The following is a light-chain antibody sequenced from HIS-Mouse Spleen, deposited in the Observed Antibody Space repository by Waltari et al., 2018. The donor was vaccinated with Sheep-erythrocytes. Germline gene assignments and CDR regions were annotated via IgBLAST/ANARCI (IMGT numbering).Light chain of an antibody. J-gene: IGLJ2*01. V-gene: IGLV3-1*01. CDR1: NLGDKY. Sequence: SYELTQPPSVSVSPGQTASITCSGDNLGDKYACWYQQKPGQSPVLVIYQARRRPSGIPERFSGSNSGNPATLTIGGTQAMDEADYYCQAWDSSTAVFGGGTKLTVL. CDR2: QAR. CDR3: QAWDSSTAV.